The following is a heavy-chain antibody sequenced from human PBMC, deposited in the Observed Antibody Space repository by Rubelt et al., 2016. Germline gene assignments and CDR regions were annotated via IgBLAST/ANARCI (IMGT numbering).Heavy chain of an antibody. J-gene: IGHJ4*02. V-gene: IGHV4-38-2*02. CDR2: IYHSGST. CDR1: GYSISSGYY. CDR3: ARRRNSGYDFDY. D-gene: IGHD5-12*01. Sequence: QVQLQESGPGLVKPSETLSLTCTVSGYSISSGYYWGWIRQPPGKGLEWIGSIYHSGSTYYNPSLRSRVTISVDTSKNQFSLKLSSVTAADTAVYYCARRRNSGYDFDYWGQGTLVTVSS.